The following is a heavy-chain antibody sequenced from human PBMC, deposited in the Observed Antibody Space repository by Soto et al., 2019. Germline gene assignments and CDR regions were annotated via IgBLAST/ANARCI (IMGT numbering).Heavy chain of an antibody. D-gene: IGHD5-18*01. J-gene: IGHJ6*02. V-gene: IGHV1-69*12. CDR1: GGTFSSYA. CDR3: ATRLRYCYDDDRYSYHYYYGMDV. CDR2: LIPIFGTA. Sequence: QVQLVQSGAEVKKPGSSVKVSCKASGGTFSSYAISWVRQAPGQGLEWMGGLIPIFGTANYAQKFQVRVTITADESTRTAYMELSSMRYDDTAVYYCATRLRYCYDDDRYSYHYYYGMDVWGQGTTVTVSS.